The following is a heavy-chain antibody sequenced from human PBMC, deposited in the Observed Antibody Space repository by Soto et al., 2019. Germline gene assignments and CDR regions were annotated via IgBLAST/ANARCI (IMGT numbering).Heavy chain of an antibody. J-gene: IGHJ4*02. D-gene: IGHD6-19*01. CDR2: IKQDGSEK. V-gene: IGHV3-7*01. CDR3: ARAQLAVAGFWFDY. Sequence: EVQLVESGGGLVQPGGSLRLSCAASGFTFSSYWMSWVRQAPGKGLEWVANIKQDGSEKYYVDSVKGRFTISRDNAKNSLYLQMNSLRAEDTAVYYCARAQLAVAGFWFDYWGQGTLVTVSS. CDR1: GFTFSSYW.